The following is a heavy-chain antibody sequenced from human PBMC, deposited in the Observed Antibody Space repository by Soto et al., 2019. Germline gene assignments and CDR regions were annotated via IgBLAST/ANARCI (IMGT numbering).Heavy chain of an antibody. D-gene: IGHD2-21*02. CDR1: GESISSSSYY. CDR3: ARQRTTVVTKSYFNH. Sequence: SETLSRTCIVSGESISSSSYYWGWIRQPPGKGLEWIGSIYYSGRTYYNPSFKSRVTISIDTSKNQFSLKLSSVTATDTAVYYRARQRTTVVTKSYFNHWDQGALDTVST. J-gene: IGHJ4*02. CDR2: IYYSGRT. V-gene: IGHV4-39*01.